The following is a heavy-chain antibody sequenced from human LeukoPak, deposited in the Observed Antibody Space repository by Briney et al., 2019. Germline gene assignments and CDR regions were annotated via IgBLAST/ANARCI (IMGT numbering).Heavy chain of an antibody. CDR3: AREEYSSGWYYYYYYMDV. Sequence: SETLSLTCTVSGGSISSSSYYWGWIRQPPGKGLEWIGSIYYSGSTYYNPSLKSRVTISVDTSKNQFSLKLSSVTAADTAVYYCAREEYSSGWYYYYYYMDVWGKGTTVTVSS. V-gene: IGHV4-39*07. CDR2: IYYSGST. D-gene: IGHD6-19*01. CDR1: GGSISSSSYY. J-gene: IGHJ6*03.